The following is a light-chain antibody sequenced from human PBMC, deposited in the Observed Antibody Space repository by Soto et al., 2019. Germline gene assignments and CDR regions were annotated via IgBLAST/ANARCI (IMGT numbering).Light chain of an antibody. V-gene: IGLV1-40*01. J-gene: IGLJ2*01. CDR2: GNS. CDR1: SSNIGAGYY. Sequence: QSVLTQPPSVSGSPGQRVTISCTGSSSNIGAGYYVHWYQQLPGTAPKLLIYGNSNRPSGVPDRFSGSKSGTSASLAITGVQAADEAADYCQSYYRSRSGAVFGGGTKLTVL. CDR3: QSYYRSRSGAV.